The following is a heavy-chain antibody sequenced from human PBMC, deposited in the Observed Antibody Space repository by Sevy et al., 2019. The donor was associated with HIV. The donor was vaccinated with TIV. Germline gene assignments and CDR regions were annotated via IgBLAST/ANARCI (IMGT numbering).Heavy chain of an antibody. CDR1: GFTFSSYG. V-gene: IGHV3-33*01. J-gene: IGHJ2*01. CDR3: ARESGSNWYFDL. D-gene: IGHD1-26*01. Sequence: GGSLRLSCAASGFTFSSYGMHWARQAPGKGLEWLGTIWNDGNTRYYADSVKGRFAISRDNSKNTMYLQMNSLRAEDTAVYSCARESGSNWYFDLWGRGTLVTVSS. CDR2: IWNDGNTR.